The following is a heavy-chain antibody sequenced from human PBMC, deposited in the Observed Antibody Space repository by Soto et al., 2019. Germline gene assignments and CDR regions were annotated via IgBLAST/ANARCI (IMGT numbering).Heavy chain of an antibody. J-gene: IGHJ4*01. D-gene: IGHD1-7*01. V-gene: IGHV3-74*01. Sequence: EVQLVESGGGLVQPGGSVRLSCAASGFTFSSNWMHWVRQAPGKGLMWVSRIPNEGSTTRYSDSVKGRFTISRDNAKNTLYLQRSSLRVEDTAVYYCASDNWNSYWGQGTLVTVSS. CDR2: IPNEGSTT. CDR1: GFTFSSNW. CDR3: ASDNWNSY.